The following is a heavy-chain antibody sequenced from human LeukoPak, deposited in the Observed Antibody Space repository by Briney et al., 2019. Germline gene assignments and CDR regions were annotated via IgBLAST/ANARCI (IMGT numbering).Heavy chain of an antibody. CDR3: ARGSGSYSPTYYFDY. D-gene: IGHD1-26*01. J-gene: IGHJ4*02. CDR1: GGTFSSYA. Sequence: SVKVSCKASGGTFSSYAISWVRQAPGQGLEWMGGIIPIFGTANYAQKFQGRVTITTDESTSTAYMELSSLRSEDTAVYYCARGSGSYSPTYYFDYWGQGTLVTVSS. V-gene: IGHV1-69*05. CDR2: IIPIFGTA.